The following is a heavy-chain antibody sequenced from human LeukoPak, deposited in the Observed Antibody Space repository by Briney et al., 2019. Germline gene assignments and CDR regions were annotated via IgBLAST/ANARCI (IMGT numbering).Heavy chain of an antibody. CDR1: GFRFSSYW. CDR3: ARGLHRYCSGGSCYPGDAFDI. Sequence: GGSLRLSCAASGFRFSSYWMHWVRQAPGKGLVWVSRINSDGSSTSYADSVKGRFTISRDNAKNTLYLQMNSLRAEDTAVYYCARGLHRYCSGGSCYPGDAFDIWGQGTMVTVSS. D-gene: IGHD2-15*01. J-gene: IGHJ3*02. V-gene: IGHV3-74*01. CDR2: INSDGSST.